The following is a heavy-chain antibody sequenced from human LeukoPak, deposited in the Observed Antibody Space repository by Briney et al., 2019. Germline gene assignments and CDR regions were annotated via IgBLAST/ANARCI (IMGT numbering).Heavy chain of an antibody. CDR3: ARGDYGTFDY. V-gene: IGHV1-46*01. D-gene: IGHD4-17*01. CDR1: GYTFTSYY. J-gene: IGHJ4*02. Sequence: ASVNVSCKASGYTFTSYYMHWVRQAPGQGLEWMGIINPSGGSTSYPQKFQGRVTMTRDTSTSTVYMELSSLRSEDTVVYYGARGDYGTFDYWGQGTLVTVSS. CDR2: INPSGGST.